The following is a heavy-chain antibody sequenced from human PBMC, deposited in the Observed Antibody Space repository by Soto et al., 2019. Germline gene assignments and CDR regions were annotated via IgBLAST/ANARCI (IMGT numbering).Heavy chain of an antibody. D-gene: IGHD2-2*02. CDR3: ARAVVVPAAITQNYYYYYYMDV. V-gene: IGHV4-34*09. Sequence: SETLSLTCAVYGGSFSGYYWSWIRQPPGKGLEWIGEINHSGSTNYNPSLKSRVTISVDTSKNQFSLKLSSVTAADTAVYYCARAVVVPAAITQNYYYYYYMDVWGKGTTVTVSS. CDR1: GGSFSGYY. CDR2: INHSGST. J-gene: IGHJ6*03.